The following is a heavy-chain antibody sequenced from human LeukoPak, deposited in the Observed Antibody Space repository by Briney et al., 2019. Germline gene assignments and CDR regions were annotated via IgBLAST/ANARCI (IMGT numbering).Heavy chain of an antibody. CDR3: ARGVEMATINIRELLRFDY. CDR2: INHSGST. Sequence: PSETLSLTCAVYGGSFSGYYWSWIRQPPGKGLEWIGEINHSGSTNYNPSLKSRVTISVDTSKNQFSLKLSSVTTADTAVYHCARGVEMATINIRELLRFDYWGQGTLVTVSS. J-gene: IGHJ4*02. V-gene: IGHV4-34*01. CDR1: GGSFSGYY. D-gene: IGHD5-24*01.